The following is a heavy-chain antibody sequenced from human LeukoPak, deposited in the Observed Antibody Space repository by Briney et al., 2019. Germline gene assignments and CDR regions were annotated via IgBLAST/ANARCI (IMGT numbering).Heavy chain of an antibody. CDR2: IYYSGST. J-gene: IGHJ4*02. Sequence: SETLSLTCTVSGGSISSSSYYWGWIRQPPGKGLEWIGSIYYSGSTYYNPSLKSRVTISVDTSKNQFSLKLSSVTAADTAVYYCARGGRGVITYYFDYWGQGTLVTVSS. CDR1: GGSISSSSYY. V-gene: IGHV4-39*07. D-gene: IGHD3-10*01. CDR3: ARGGRGVITYYFDY.